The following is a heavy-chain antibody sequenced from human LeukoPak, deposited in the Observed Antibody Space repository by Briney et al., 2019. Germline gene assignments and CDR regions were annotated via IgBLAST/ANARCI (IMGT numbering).Heavy chain of an antibody. CDR3: VRRHTALVTYYFDY. CDR1: GFTFDDYC. Sequence: GGSLRLSCAASGFTFDDYCMNWVRQAPGKGLEWVSAINWNGGNTDYADSVKGRFTISRDNAKNTLYLQMNSLRAEDTAFYYCVRRHTALVTYYFDYWGQGALVTVSS. D-gene: IGHD5-18*01. CDR2: INWNGGNT. J-gene: IGHJ4*02. V-gene: IGHV3-20*04.